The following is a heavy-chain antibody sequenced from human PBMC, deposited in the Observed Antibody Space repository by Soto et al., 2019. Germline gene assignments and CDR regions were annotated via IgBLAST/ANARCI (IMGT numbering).Heavy chain of an antibody. J-gene: IGHJ6*02. CDR2: IYYSGST. CDR3: ASTASDSSSSYYYGMDV. D-gene: IGHD6-6*01. CDR1: GGSISSGGYY. V-gene: IGHV4-31*03. Sequence: SETLSLTCTVSGGSISSGGYYWSWIRQHPGKGLEWIGYIYYSGSTYYNPSLKSRVTISVDTSKNQFSLKLSSVTAADAAVYYCASTASDSSSSYYYGMDVWGQGTTVTVSS.